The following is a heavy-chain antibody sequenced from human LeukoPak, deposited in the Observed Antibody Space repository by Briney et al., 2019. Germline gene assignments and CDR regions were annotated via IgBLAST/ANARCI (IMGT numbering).Heavy chain of an antibody. CDR3: ARGTVGATHLDY. V-gene: IGHV4-34*01. Sequence: SETLSLTCAVYGGSFSGYYWSWIRQPPGKGLEWIGEINHSGSTNYNPSLKSRVTISVDTSKNQFSLKLSSVTAADTAVYYRARGTVGATHLDYWGQGTLVTVSS. CDR1: GGSFSGYY. CDR2: INHSGST. D-gene: IGHD1-26*01. J-gene: IGHJ4*02.